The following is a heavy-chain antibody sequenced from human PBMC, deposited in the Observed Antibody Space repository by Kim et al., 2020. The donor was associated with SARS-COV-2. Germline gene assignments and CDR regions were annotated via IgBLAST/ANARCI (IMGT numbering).Heavy chain of an antibody. D-gene: IGHD4-17*01. CDR2: IYYSGST. CDR3: ARDRRGVPTGPSDAFDI. Sequence: SETLSLTCTVSGGSISSYYWSWIRQPPGKGLEWIGYIYYSGSTNYNPSLKSRVTISVDTSKNQFSLKLSSVTAADTAVYYCARDRRGVPTGPSDAFDIWGQGTMVTVSS. CDR1: GGSISSYY. V-gene: IGHV4-59*01. J-gene: IGHJ3*02.